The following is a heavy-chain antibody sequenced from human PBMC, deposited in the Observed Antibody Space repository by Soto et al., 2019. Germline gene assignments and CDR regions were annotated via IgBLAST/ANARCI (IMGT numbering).Heavy chain of an antibody. V-gene: IGHV4-31*01. CDR2: IYYSGST. CDR3: ARESPTTVTPNKVWYFDL. D-gene: IGHD4-4*01. CDR1: GGSISSGGYY. Sequence: QVQLQESDPGLVKPSQTLSLTCTVSGGSISSGGYYWSWIRQHPGKGLEWIGYIYYSGSTYYNPSPKSQVTISGDTSQNPCAPKLSSVTAADTAVYYCARESPTTVTPNKVWYFDLWGRGTLVTVSS. J-gene: IGHJ2*01.